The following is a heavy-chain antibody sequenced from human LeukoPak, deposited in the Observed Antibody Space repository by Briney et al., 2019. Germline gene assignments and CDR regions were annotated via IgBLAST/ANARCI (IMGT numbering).Heavy chain of an antibody. J-gene: IGHJ4*02. Sequence: GRSLRLSCAASGFTFDDYAMHWVRQAPGKGLEWVSGINWNSDSIGYADSVKGRFTISRDNAKNSLYLQMNSLIPEDTAFYYCAKDTDSSIGWSHIDYWGQGTLVTVSS. D-gene: IGHD6-19*01. CDR1: GFTFDDYA. CDR3: AKDTDSSIGWSHIDY. CDR2: INWNSDSI. V-gene: IGHV3-9*01.